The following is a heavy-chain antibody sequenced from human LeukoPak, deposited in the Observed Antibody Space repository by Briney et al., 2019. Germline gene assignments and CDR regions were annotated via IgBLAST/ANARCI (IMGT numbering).Heavy chain of an antibody. CDR1: GFTFSNHW. J-gene: IGHJ4*02. D-gene: IGHD3-22*01. V-gene: IGHV3-7*01. CDR2: IKEDGSEK. CDR3: ARDLPTMTQFDY. Sequence: GGYLRLYCAASGFTFSNHWMSWVRQAPGKGLEWVANIKEDGSEKHHVDSVKGRFTISRDNAQNSLYLQMNSLGAEDTAVYYCARDLPTMTQFDYWGQGTLVTVSS.